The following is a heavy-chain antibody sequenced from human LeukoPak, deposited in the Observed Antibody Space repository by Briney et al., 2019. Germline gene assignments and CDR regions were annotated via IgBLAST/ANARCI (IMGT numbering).Heavy chain of an antibody. CDR1: VITLSNYG. D-gene: IGHD3-22*01. Sequence: GGSLRLSCAVSVITLSNYGMSWVRQAPGKGLEWVAGISGSGGSTNYADSVTGRFTISRDNPKNTLYLQMNILRAEDTAVYFCAKRGAVIRVILVGFHKEAYYFDSWGQGALVTVSS. V-gene: IGHV3-23*01. CDR2: ISGSGGST. J-gene: IGHJ4*02. CDR3: AKRGAVIRVILVGFHKEAYYFDS.